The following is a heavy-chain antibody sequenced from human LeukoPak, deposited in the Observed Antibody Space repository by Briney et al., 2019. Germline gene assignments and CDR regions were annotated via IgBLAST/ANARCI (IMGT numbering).Heavy chain of an antibody. J-gene: IGHJ5*02. CDR3: ASGGVTIFEVVIPSNWFDP. D-gene: IGHD3-3*01. V-gene: IGHV4-34*01. CDR2: INHSGST. Sequence: SETLSLTCAVYGGSFSGYYWSWIRQPPGKGLEWIGEINHSGSTNYNPSLKSRVTISVDTSKKQFSLNLSSVTAADTAVYYCASGGVTIFEVVIPSNWFDPWGQGTLVTVSS. CDR1: GGSFSGYY.